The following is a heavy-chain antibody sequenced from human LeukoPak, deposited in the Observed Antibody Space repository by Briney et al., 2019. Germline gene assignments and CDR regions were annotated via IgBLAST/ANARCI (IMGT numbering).Heavy chain of an antibody. CDR1: GYSISSGYF. D-gene: IGHD2-2*01. V-gene: IGHV4-38-2*02. CDR2: IYHSGST. J-gene: IGHJ3*02. CDR3: AREVPAARNDAFDI. Sequence: SETLSLTCNVSGYSISSGYFWGWVRQAPGKGLEWIGSIYHSGSTYYNPSLKSRVTISVDTSKNQFSLKLSSVTAADTAVYYCAREVPAARNDAFDIWGQGTMVTVSS.